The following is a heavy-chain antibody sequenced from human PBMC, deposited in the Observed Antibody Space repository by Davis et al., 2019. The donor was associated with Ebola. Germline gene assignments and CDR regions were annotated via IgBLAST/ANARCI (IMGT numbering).Heavy chain of an antibody. CDR3: ARADYGDYYGMDV. Sequence: ASVTVSCKASGYTFTGYYMHCVRQAPGQGLEWMGWINPNSGGTNYAQKFQGWVTMTRDTSISTAYMELSRLRSDDTAVYYCARADYGDYYGMDVWGQGTTVTVSS. CDR2: INPNSGGT. V-gene: IGHV1-2*04. D-gene: IGHD4-17*01. CDR1: GYTFTGYY. J-gene: IGHJ6*02.